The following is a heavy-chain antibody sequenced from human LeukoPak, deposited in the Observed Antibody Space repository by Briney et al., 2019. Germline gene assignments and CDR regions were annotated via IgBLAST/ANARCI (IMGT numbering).Heavy chain of an antibody. J-gene: IGHJ4*02. CDR2: ISYDGSNK. CDR3: ARVAGISGSYVA. D-gene: IGHD1-26*01. Sequence: GGSLRLSCAASGFTFSNAWMSWVRQAPGKGLEWVAVISYDGSNKYYEDSVKGRLSISRDNSKNTLYLQMNSLRAEDTAVYYCARVAGISGSYVAWGQGTLVTVSS. V-gene: IGHV3-30*03. CDR1: GFTFSNAW.